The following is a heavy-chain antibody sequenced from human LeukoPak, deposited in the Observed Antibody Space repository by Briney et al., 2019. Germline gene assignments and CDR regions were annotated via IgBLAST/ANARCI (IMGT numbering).Heavy chain of an antibody. D-gene: IGHD3-22*01. Sequence: GGSLRLSCAASGFTFSSYAMSWVRQAPGKGLEWVSAISGSGGSTYYADSVKGRFTISRDNSENTLYLQMNSLRAEDTAVYYCAKEPRYYYDSSGYYYVMGYFDYWGQGTLVTVSS. CDR3: AKEPRYYYDSSGYYYVMGYFDY. V-gene: IGHV3-23*01. CDR1: GFTFSSYA. CDR2: ISGSGGST. J-gene: IGHJ4*02.